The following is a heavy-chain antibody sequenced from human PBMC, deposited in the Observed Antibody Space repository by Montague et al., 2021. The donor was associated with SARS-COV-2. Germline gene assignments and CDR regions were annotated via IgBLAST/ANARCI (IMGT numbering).Heavy chain of an antibody. V-gene: IGHV3-48*03. CDR3: TRDYRSIVGDGLDI. CDR2: ISTSAYTT. CDR1: GFIFSNYD. J-gene: IGHJ3*02. Sequence: SLRLSCAASGFIFSNYDMNWVRQAPGKGPEWMSYISTSAYTTTYVGSVKGRFTISRDNGKNSLYLQMNSLRVEDTAVYYCTRDYRSIVGDGLDIWGQGTKVTVSS. D-gene: IGHD3-16*02.